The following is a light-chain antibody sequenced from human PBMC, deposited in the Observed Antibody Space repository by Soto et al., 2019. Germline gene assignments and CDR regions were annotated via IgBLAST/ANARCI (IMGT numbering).Light chain of an antibody. CDR2: DVS. CDR3: CSYAGSYTYV. V-gene: IGLV2-11*01. J-gene: IGLJ1*01. Sequence: QSALTQPRSVSGSPGQSVTISCTGTSSDVGGYNYVSWYQQHPGKAPKLMIYDVSKRPSGVPDRFSGSKSGNTASLTISGLQAEDEADYYCCSYAGSYTYVFGTATKVTVX. CDR1: SSDVGGYNY.